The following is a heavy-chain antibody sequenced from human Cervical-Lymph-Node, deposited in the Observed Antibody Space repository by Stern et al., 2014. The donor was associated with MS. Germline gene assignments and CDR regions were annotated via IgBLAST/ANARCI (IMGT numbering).Heavy chain of an antibody. CDR3: ARGGSAYYYGMDV. J-gene: IGHJ6*02. CDR2: ISRSGDTI. CDR1: GFTFTAHY. Sequence: VQLVESGGGLVKPGESLRLSCAASGFTFTAHYMRWVRQAPGKGLEWVSYISRSGDTIYYADSVKGRFTISRDIVKNSLYLQMNSLRAEDAALYYCARGGSAYYYGMDVWGQGTAVTVSS. V-gene: IGHV3-11*01.